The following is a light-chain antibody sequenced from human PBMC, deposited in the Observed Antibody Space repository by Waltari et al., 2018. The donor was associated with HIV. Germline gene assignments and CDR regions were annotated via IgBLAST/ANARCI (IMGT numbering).Light chain of an antibody. CDR3: QQYGGSPYT. Sequence: ELVLTQSPSTLSLSPGDRATLSCRARQSVSSNWLAWYQHTPGQAPRLLIYGASSRATGIPDRVSGSGSGTDFTLTISRLEPEDFAVYYCQQYGGSPYTFGQGTKLESK. J-gene: IGKJ2*01. CDR2: GAS. CDR1: QSVSSNW. V-gene: IGKV3-20*01.